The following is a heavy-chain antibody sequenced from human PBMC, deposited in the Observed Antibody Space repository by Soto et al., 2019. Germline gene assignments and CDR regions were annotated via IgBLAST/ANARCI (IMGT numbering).Heavy chain of an antibody. J-gene: IGHJ4*02. CDR1: GFTFSNAW. CDR2: ISSSSNSI. Sequence: PGGSLRLSCAASGFTFSNAWINWVRQAPGKGLEWVSYISSSSNSIYYADSVKGRFTISRDNAKNSVHLQMNSLRAEDTAVYYFFFLVECRPTSSIFRGPGLLVTV. D-gene: IGHD6-13*01. CDR3: FFLVECRPTSSIF. V-gene: IGHV3-48*01.